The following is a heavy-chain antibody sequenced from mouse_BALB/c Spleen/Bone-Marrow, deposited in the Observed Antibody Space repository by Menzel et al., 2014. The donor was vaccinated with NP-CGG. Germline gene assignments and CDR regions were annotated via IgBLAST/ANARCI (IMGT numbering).Heavy chain of an antibody. CDR2: SRNKAKYYTT. D-gene: IGHD2-10*02. CDR1: GFTFSDFY. V-gene: IGHV7-1*02. Sequence: EVKLMESGGGLVQPGDSLRLSCATSGFTFSDFYMERARQPPGKRLEWIAASRNKAKYYTTEYSASVKGRFIVSRDTSQSVLYLQMNALRAEDTAIYYCARDVGYGNYFVYWGQGTLVTVSA. J-gene: IGHJ3*01. CDR3: ARDVGYGNYFVY.